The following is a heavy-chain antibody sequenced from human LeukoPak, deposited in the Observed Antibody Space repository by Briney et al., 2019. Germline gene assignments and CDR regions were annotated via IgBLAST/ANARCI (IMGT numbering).Heavy chain of an antibody. D-gene: IGHD2-15*01. CDR3: ARHYHCSGGSCYNGLDY. CDR2: IYYSGST. CDR1: GGSISSSSYY. V-gene: IGHV4-39*01. J-gene: IGHJ4*02. Sequence: SETLSLTCTVSGGSISSSSYYWGWIRQPPGKGLEWIGSIYYSGSTYYNPSLKSRVTISVDTSKNQFSLKLSSVTAADTAVYYCARHYHCSGGSCYNGLDYWGQGTLVTVSS.